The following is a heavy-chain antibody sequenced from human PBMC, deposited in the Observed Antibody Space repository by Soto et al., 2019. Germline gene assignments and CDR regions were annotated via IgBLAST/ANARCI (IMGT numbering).Heavy chain of an antibody. CDR2: FDPEDGET. CDR1: GYTLTELS. J-gene: IGHJ3*02. V-gene: IGHV1-24*01. Sequence: QVQLVQSGAEVKKPGASVKVSCKVSGYTLTELSMHWVRQAPGKGLEWMGGFDPEDGETIYAQKFQGRVTMTEDTSTDTAYMELSSLRSEDTAVYYCATDRCRLQWECDVGAFDIWGQGTMVTVSS. D-gene: IGHD1-26*01. CDR3: ATDRCRLQWECDVGAFDI.